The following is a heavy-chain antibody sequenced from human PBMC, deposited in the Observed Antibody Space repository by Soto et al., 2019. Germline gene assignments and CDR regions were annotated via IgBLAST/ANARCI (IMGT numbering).Heavy chain of an antibody. CDR3: ARDLWSEGFGEIFDY. CDR1: GFTFTTDA. V-gene: IGHV3-30-3*01. Sequence: QVQLVESGGGVVQPGRSLRLSCVASGFTFTTDAMQWVRQAPGKGLEWVAVMTSDGSNTYYADSVKGRFTISRDNSKNTLYLQMSSLRAEDTAVYFCARDLWSEGFGEIFDYWGQGTLVTVSS. CDR2: MTSDGSNT. D-gene: IGHD3-10*01. J-gene: IGHJ4*02.